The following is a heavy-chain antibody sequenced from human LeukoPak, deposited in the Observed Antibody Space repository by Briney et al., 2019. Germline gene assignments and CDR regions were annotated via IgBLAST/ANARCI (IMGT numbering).Heavy chain of an antibody. CDR2: IYQTGST. CDR1: GGSISSSSYY. Sequence: NPSETLSLTCTVSGGSISSSSYYWGWIRQPPGKGLEWIGNIYQTGSTYYNPSLKSRVTISLDTSKNQFSLKLSSVTAADTAVYYCARTWTPGGDAFDIWGQGTMVIVSS. V-gene: IGHV4-39*07. J-gene: IGHJ3*02. CDR3: ARTWTPGGDAFDI. D-gene: IGHD3/OR15-3a*01.